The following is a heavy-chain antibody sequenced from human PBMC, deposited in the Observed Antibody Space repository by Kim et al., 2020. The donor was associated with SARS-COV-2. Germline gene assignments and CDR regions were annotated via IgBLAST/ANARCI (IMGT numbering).Heavy chain of an antibody. J-gene: IGHJ6*02. CDR1: GFTFSSYS. Sequence: GGSLRLSCAASGFTFSSYSMNWVRQAPGKGLEWVSSISSSSSYIYYADSVKGRFTISRDNAKNSLYLQMNSLRAEDTAVYYCARDGDFDWLLLYYYYGMYVWGQGTTVTVSS. D-gene: IGHD3-9*01. CDR3: ARDGDFDWLLLYYYYGMYV. CDR2: ISSSSSYI. V-gene: IGHV3-21*01.